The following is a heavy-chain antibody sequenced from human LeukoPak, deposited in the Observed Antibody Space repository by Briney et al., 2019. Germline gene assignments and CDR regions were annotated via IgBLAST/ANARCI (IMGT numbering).Heavy chain of an antibody. D-gene: IGHD2-15*01. V-gene: IGHV3-7*01. CDR1: GFTFSNYW. J-gene: IGHJ4*02. CDR2: IKLDGSEQ. Sequence: GGSLRLSCVASGFTFSNYWMSWVRQAPGKGLEWVANIKLDGSEQSYVDSVKGRFTISRDNAKNTLYLQMNSLRAEDTAVYYCAREDCSGGSCYFDYWGQGSLVTVSS. CDR3: AREDCSGGSCYFDY.